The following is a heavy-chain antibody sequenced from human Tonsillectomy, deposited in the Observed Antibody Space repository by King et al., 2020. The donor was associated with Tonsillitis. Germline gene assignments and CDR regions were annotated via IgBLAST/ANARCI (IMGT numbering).Heavy chain of an antibody. D-gene: IGHD2/OR15-2a*01. V-gene: IGHV3-30-3*01. Sequence: QVQLVESGGGVVQPGRSLRLSCAASGFTFSSYAMHWVRQAPGKGLEWVSVISYDGSNKYYADSVKGRFTISRDNSKNTLYLQMNSLRAEDTAVYYCARVENIDYFVYWGQGTLVTVSS. CDR2: ISYDGSNK. CDR3: ARVENIDYFVY. J-gene: IGHJ4*02. CDR1: GFTFSSYA.